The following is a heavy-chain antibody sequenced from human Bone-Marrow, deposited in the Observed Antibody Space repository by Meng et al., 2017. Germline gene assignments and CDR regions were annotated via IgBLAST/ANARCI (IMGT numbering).Heavy chain of an antibody. V-gene: IGHV3-21*01. CDR3: ARESSTSWYDY. D-gene: IGHD6-13*01. Sequence: ISSSSSYIYYADSVKGRFTISRDNAKNSLYLQMNSLRAEDTAVYYCARESSTSWYDYWGQGTLVTVSS. J-gene: IGHJ4*02. CDR2: ISSSSSYI.